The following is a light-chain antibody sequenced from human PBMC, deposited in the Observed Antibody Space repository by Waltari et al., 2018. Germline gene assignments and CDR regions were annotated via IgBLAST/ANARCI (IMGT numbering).Light chain of an antibody. V-gene: IGLV1-40*01. CDR1: GSNIGAGYD. CDR3: QSYDTSLSVV. J-gene: IGLJ3*02. CDR2: GST. Sequence: QSVLTQPPSVSGAPGQRVTISCTGSGSNIGAGYDVHWYQQLPRAAPKLLISGSTSRPLGVPARFFGSTSGTSASLAISGLQAEDEAEYYCQSYDTSLSVVFGGGTKLTVL.